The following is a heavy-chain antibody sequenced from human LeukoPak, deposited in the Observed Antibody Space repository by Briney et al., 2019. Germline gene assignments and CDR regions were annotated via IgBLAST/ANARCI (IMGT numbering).Heavy chain of an antibody. CDR1: GFTFSSYA. CDR2: ISGSGGST. J-gene: IGHJ6*02. D-gene: IGHD2-15*01. Sequence: GGSLRLSCAASGFTFSSYAMSWVRQAPGKGLEWVSAISGSGGSTYYADSVKGRFTISRDNSKNTLYLQMNSLRAEDTAVYYCARDQKHLGYCSGGSCYRDVYYYYYGMDVWGQGTTVTVSS. V-gene: IGHV3-23*01. CDR3: ARDQKHLGYCSGGSCYRDVYYYYYGMDV.